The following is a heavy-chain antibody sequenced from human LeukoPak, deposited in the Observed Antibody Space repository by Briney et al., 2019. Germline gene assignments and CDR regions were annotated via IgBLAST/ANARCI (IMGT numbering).Heavy chain of an antibody. Sequence: GESLKISCKHSEYSFPNYCIGWVRQMPGKGLEWMGIIYPDDSDTRYSPSFQGQVTISADRSISTAYLQWSSLRASDTAMYYCARRHGILTGPISGDWFDPWGQGTLVTVSS. CDR2: IYPDDSDT. CDR3: ARRHGILTGPISGDWFDP. D-gene: IGHD3-9*01. V-gene: IGHV5-51*01. CDR1: EYSFPNYC. J-gene: IGHJ5*02.